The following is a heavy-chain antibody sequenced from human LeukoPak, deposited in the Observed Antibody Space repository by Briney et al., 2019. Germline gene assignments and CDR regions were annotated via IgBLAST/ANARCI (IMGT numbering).Heavy chain of an antibody. Sequence: SETLSLTCTVSGGSISSYYWSWIRQPPGKGLEWIGYIYTSGSTNCNPSLKSRVTISVDTSKNQPSLKLSSVTAADTAVYYCARGGYSGYAFDRWGQGTRVTVSS. CDR2: IYTSGST. CDR3: ARGGYSGYAFDR. V-gene: IGHV4-4*09. D-gene: IGHD5-12*01. J-gene: IGHJ5*02. CDR1: GGSISSYY.